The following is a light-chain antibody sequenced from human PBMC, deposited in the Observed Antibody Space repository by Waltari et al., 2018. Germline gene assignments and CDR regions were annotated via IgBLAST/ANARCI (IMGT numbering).Light chain of an antibody. CDR1: SSSIGSNY. J-gene: IGLJ2*01. CDR3: AAWDDSLSGMV. Sequence: QSVLTQPPSAAGTPGQRVTISCSGSSSSIGSNYVYWYQQLPGTAPKHLIYTNNRRPSVVPDRFSDSNSGTSASLVISGLRSEDEADYYCAAWDDSLSGMVFGGGTKLTVL. CDR2: TNN. V-gene: IGLV1-47*02.